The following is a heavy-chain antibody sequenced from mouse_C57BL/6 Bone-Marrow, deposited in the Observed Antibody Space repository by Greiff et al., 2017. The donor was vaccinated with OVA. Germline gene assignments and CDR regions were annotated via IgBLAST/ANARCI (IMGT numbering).Heavy chain of an antibody. Sequence: DVMLVESGGGLVKPGGSLKLSCAASGFTFRSYTMSWVRQTPEKRLEWVATISGGGGNTYYPDSVKGRFTISRDNAKNTLYLQMSSLRSEDTALYYCARQLKGFAYWGQGTLVTVSA. J-gene: IGHJ3*01. CDR1: GFTFRSYT. CDR2: ISGGGGNT. CDR3: ARQLKGFAY. V-gene: IGHV5-9*01.